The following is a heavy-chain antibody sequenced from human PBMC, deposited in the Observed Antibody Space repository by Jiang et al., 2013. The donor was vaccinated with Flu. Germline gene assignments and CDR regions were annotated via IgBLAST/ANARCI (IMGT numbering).Heavy chain of an antibody. J-gene: IGHJ5*02. V-gene: IGHV4-59*08. CDR2: IYYSGST. CDR1: GGSISSYY. CDR3: ARHYYDSSGFNWFDP. D-gene: IGHD3-22*01. Sequence: GPGLVKPSETLSLTCTVSGGSISSYYWSWIRQPPGKGLEWIGYIYYSGSTNYNPSLKSRVTISVDTSKNQFSLKLSSVTAADTAVYYCARHYYDSSGFNWFDPWGQGTLVTVSS.